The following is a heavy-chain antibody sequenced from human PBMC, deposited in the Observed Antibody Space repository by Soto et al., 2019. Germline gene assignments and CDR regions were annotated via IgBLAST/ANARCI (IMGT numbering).Heavy chain of an antibody. CDR2: IYYSGST. CDR1: GGSISSGGYY. CDR3: ASVFSASSSFFDP. V-gene: IGHV4-31*03. J-gene: IGHJ5*02. D-gene: IGHD6-13*01. Sequence: QVQLQESGPGLVKPSQTLSLTCTVSGGSISSGGYYWSWIRQHPGKGLEWIGYIYYSGSTYYNPCLKSRVPXSXDXXKHQFSLKLSSVTAADPAVYYCASVFSASSSFFDPWGQGTLGTVSS.